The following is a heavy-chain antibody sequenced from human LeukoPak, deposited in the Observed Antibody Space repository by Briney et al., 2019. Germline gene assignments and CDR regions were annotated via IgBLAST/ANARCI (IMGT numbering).Heavy chain of an antibody. CDR3: ARAPSGAAAAGHSYMDV. CDR2: INHSGST. D-gene: IGHD6-13*01. Sequence: SETLSLTCAVYGGSFSGYYWSWIRQPPGKGLEWIGEINHSGSTNYNPSLKSRVTISVDTSKNQFSLKLGSVTAADTAVYYCARAPSGAAAAGHSYMDVWGKGTTVTVSS. CDR1: GGSFSGYY. J-gene: IGHJ6*03. V-gene: IGHV4-34*01.